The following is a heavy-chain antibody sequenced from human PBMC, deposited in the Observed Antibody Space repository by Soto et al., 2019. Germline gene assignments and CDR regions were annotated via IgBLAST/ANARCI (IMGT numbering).Heavy chain of an antibody. Sequence: PGGSLRLSCAASGFTFSGYWMHWVRQAPGKGLEWVSRIKSDGSGTTYADSVKGRFSISRDNSKNTLYLQMNSLRAEDTAVYYCAKDSVRTGQPSSYYYYYGMDVWGQGTTVTVSS. CDR1: GFTFSGYW. CDR3: AKDSVRTGQPSSYYYYYGMDV. V-gene: IGHV3-74*03. D-gene: IGHD2-8*02. J-gene: IGHJ6*02. CDR2: IKSDGSGT.